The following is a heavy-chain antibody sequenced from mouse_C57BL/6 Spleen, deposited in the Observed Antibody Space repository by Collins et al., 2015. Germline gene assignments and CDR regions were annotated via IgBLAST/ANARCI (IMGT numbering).Heavy chain of an antibody. J-gene: IGHJ3*01. V-gene: IGHV2-9*02. Sequence: QVQLKESGPGLVXPSQSLSITCTVSGFSLTSYGVHWVRQPPGKGLEWLGVIWAGGSTNYNSALMSRLSISKDNSKSQVFLKMNSLQTDDTAMYYCAREGYGYDKRDWFAYWGQGTLVTVSA. CDR2: IWAGGST. CDR3: AREGYGYDKRDWFAY. CDR1: GFSLTSYG. D-gene: IGHD2-2*01.